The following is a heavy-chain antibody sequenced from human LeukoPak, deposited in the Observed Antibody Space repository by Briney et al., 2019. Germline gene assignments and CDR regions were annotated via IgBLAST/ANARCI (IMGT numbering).Heavy chain of an antibody. CDR2: ISYEASNK. D-gene: IGHD3-10*01. CDR1: GFTFSSYG. J-gene: IGHJ3*02. Sequence: GRSLRLSCAASGFTFSSYGMHWVRQAPGKGLEWVAVISYEASNKYSADSVKGRFTISRDNYKNTLYLQMNSLRAEETAVYYCAKEATMDAGAFDIWGQGTMVTVSS. CDR3: AKEATMDAGAFDI. V-gene: IGHV3-30*18.